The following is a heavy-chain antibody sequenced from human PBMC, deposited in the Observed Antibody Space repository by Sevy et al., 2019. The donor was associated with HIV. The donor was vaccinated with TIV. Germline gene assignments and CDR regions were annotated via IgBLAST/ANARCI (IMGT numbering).Heavy chain of an antibody. CDR3: ARGGYSSSSLRVLGYYYYGMDV. V-gene: IGHV3-11*01. CDR1: GFTFSDYY. J-gene: IGHJ6*02. D-gene: IGHD6-6*01. CDR2: ISSSGSTI. Sequence: GGSLRLSCAASGFTFSDYYMSWIRQAPGKGLEWVSYISSSGSTIYYADSVKGRFTISRDNAKNSLYLQMNSLRAEDTAVYYCARGGYSSSSLRVLGYYYYGMDVWGQGTTVTVSS.